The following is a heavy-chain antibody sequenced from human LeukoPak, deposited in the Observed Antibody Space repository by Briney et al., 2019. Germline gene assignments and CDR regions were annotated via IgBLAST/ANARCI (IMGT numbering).Heavy chain of an antibody. CDR3: ARDAVAGAEDY. Sequence: ASVKVSCKVSGYTLTELSMHWVRQAPGQGLEWMGWINPNSGGTNYAQKFQGWVTMTRDTSISTAYMEPSRLRSDDTAVYYCARDAVAGAEDYWGQGTLVTVSS. V-gene: IGHV1-2*04. D-gene: IGHD6-19*01. CDR2: INPNSGGT. J-gene: IGHJ4*02. CDR1: GYTLTELS.